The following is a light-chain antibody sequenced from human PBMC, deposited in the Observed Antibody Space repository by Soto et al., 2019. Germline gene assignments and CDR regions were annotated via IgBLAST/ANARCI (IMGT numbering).Light chain of an antibody. V-gene: IGLV2-14*01. CDR2: EVS. J-gene: IGLJ2*01. CDR3: SSYTTSTTRII. CDR1: SSDVGGYNH. Sequence: QSALTQPASVSGSPGQSITISCTGSSSDVGGYNHVSWYQQHPGKAPKLMIYEVSNRPSGVSNRFSGSKCGNTASLTISGLQAEDEADYYCSSYTTSTTRIIFGGGTKLTVL.